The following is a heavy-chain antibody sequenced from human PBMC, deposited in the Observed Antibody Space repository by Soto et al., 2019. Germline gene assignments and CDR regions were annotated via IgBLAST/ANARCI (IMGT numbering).Heavy chain of an antibody. J-gene: IGHJ6*02. CDR2: ISYDGSNN. V-gene: IGHV3-30*18. D-gene: IGHD1-26*01. CDR3: AKDVVVGATTGLGDYYYYYGMDV. CDR1: GFTFSSYG. Sequence: QVQLVESGGGVVQPGRSLRLSCAASGFTFSSYGMHWVRQAPGKGLEWVAVISYDGSNNYYADSVKGRFTISRDNSKNTLYLQRNSLRAEDTAVYYCAKDVVVGATTGLGDYYYYYGMDVWGQGTTVTVSS.